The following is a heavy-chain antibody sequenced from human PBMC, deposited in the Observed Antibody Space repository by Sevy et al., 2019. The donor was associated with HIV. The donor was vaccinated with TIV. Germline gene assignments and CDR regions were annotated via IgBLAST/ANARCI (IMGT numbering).Heavy chain of an antibody. J-gene: IGHJ4*02. Sequence: GGSLRLSCAASGFPFSDSWMTWVRQAPGKGLEWVANIKQEGTEKQYVDSMKGRFTISRDNAKNTLYLQMDSLRLDDTAVYFCAIQLRGSLIFDYRGQGAMVTVSS. CDR1: GFPFSDSW. CDR3: AIQLRGSLIFDY. V-gene: IGHV3-7*01. D-gene: IGHD3-10*01. CDR2: IKQEGTEK.